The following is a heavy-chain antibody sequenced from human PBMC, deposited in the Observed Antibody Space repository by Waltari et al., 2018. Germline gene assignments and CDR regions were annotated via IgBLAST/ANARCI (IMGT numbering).Heavy chain of an antibody. J-gene: IGHJ5*02. D-gene: IGHD1-26*01. V-gene: IGHV3-23*03. CDR1: GFTFSSYA. CDR3: AKGERWFDP. CDR2: IYSGGSST. Sequence: EVQLLESGGGLVQPGGSLRLSCAASGFTFSSYAMSWVRQAPGKGLEWVSVIYSGGSSTYYADSVKGRFTISRDNSKNTLYLQMNSLRAEDTAVYYCAKGERWFDPWGQGTLVTVSS.